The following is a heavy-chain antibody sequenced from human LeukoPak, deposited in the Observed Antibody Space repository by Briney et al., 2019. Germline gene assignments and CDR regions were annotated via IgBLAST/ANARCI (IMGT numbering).Heavy chain of an antibody. D-gene: IGHD1-14*01. CDR2: VNGSGVVT. Sequence: PGGSLRLSCAASGFTFSNNAMSWVRQAPGKGLEWVSTVNGSGVVTHYAASVRGRFTISRDNSKNTLYLEMNSLRVEDTAVYYCAKCGAASRTTCQESAFDMWGQGTMVTVSS. CDR3: AKCGAASRTTCQESAFDM. CDR1: GFTFSNNA. V-gene: IGHV3-23*01. J-gene: IGHJ3*02.